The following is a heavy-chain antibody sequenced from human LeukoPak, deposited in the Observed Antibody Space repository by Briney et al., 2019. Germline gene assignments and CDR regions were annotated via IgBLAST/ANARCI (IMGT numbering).Heavy chain of an antibody. CDR2: ISAYNGNT. J-gene: IGHJ5*02. V-gene: IGHV1-18*01. D-gene: IGHD3-10*01. CDR1: GYTFTSYG. CDR3: ARGGLSRWYYYGSGAHWCDP. Sequence: ASVKVSCKASGYTFTSYGISWVRQAPGQGLEWMGWISAYNGNTNYAQKLQGRVTMTTDTSTSTAYMELRSLRSDDTAVYYCARGGLSRWYYYGSGAHWCDPGGQGTLVIVVS.